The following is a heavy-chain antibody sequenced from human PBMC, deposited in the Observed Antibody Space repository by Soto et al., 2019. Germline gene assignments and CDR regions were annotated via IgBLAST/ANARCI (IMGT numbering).Heavy chain of an antibody. V-gene: IGHV3-15*01. CDR1: GFNFNVAW. Sequence: EGQLVESGGRLVEPGGSLRLSCAASGFNFNVAWMNWVRQAPGKGLEWLGRIKSKGGGETTEYVAFVKGRFTISRDDSKNTLYLQINSLKSEDTAVYYCTKVLALPPNDAFDIWGQGTMVTVSS. J-gene: IGHJ3*02. D-gene: IGHD3-3*02. CDR2: IKSKGGGETT. CDR3: TKVLALPPNDAFDI.